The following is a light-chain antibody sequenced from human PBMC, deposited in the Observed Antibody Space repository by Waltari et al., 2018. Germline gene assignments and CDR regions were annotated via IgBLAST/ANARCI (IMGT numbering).Light chain of an antibody. J-gene: IGKJ1*01. CDR2: SAS. CDR1: QSISTN. V-gene: IGKV3-15*01. Sequence: EIVMTQSPATLSVSPGERATLSCRASQSISTNLAWYQQKSGQAPRHLIHSASTRATGIPARFSGSGSGTEFTLTISSLQSEDSGVYYCQQYHNWPPWTFGQGTKVEIK. CDR3: QQYHNWPPWT.